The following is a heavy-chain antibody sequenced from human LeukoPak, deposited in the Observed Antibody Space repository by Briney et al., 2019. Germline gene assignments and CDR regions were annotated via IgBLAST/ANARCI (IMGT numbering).Heavy chain of an antibody. CDR1: GFSFSSYS. Sequence: GGSLRLSCAASGFSFSSYSMNWVRQTPGQGLEWLSYIDSLGSTTHYADSVKGRFTISRANAKNSLYLQMNSLRHDDTAVYYCAIDAHSGTYLFEFWGQGTLVTVSS. CDR3: AIDAHSGTYLFEF. V-gene: IGHV3-48*02. CDR2: IDSLGSTT. D-gene: IGHD1-26*01. J-gene: IGHJ4*02.